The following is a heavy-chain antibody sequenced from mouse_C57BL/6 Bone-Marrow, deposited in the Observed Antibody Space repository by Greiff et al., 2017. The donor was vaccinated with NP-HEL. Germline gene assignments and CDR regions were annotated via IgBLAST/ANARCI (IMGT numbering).Heavy chain of an antibody. CDR2: IYPGGGYT. CDR3: ARVFYAMDY. Sequence: QVQLKESGAELVGPGTSVKMSCKASGYTFTNYWIGWAKQRPGHGLEWIGDIYPGGGYTNYNEKFKGKATLTADKSSSTAYMQFSSLTSEDSAIYYCARVFYAMDYWGQKTSVTVSS. CDR1: GYTFTNYW. V-gene: IGHV1-63*01. J-gene: IGHJ4*01.